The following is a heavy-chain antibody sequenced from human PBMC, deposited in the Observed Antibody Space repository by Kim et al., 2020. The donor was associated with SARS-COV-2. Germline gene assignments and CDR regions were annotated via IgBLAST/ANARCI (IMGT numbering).Heavy chain of an antibody. V-gene: IGHV3-30*02. CDR2: NN. CDR3: SKDKPGGMDV. Sequence: NNNYADSVKDRSTISRDKSKNTLYLQMNSLRAEATAVYYCSKDKPGGMDVWGQGTTVTVSS. J-gene: IGHJ6*02.